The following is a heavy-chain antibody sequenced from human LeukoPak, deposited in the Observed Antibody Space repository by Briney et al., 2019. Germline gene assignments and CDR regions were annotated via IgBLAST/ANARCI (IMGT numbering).Heavy chain of an antibody. Sequence: GRSLRLSCAASGFTFSHYAMHWVRQAPGKGLEWVAVISYDGSNKYYADSVKGRFTISRDNAKNSLYLQMNSLRAEDTAVYYCHTTPTYYYGSGKPDAFDIWGQGTMVTVSS. CDR2: ISYDGSNK. J-gene: IGHJ3*02. V-gene: IGHV3-30*04. CDR1: GFTFSHYA. CDR3: HTTPTYYYGSGKPDAFDI. D-gene: IGHD3-10*01.